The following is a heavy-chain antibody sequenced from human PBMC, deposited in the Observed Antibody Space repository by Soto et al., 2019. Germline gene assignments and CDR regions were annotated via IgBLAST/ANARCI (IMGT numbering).Heavy chain of an antibody. CDR2: ISSTSTHT. J-gene: IGHJ4*02. D-gene: IGHD5-18*01. CDR3: ARDRSSGDVDY. V-gene: IGHV3-11*06. CDR1: GFTFSDFF. Sequence: VQLVESGGGLVKPGGSLRLSCAASGFTFSDFFMSWLRQAPGKRLELVSFISSTSTHTTYADSVKGRFTVSRDNAKNSLYLQMTSLSVEDTAVYYCARDRSSGDVDYWGPGTLVTVSS.